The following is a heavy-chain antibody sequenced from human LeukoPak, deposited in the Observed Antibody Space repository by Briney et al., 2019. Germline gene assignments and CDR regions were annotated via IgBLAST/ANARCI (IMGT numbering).Heavy chain of an antibody. CDR3: ARDQGHYYGSGSYYYFDY. CDR2: IKRDGSEK. V-gene: IGHV3-7*01. D-gene: IGHD3-10*01. Sequence: PGRSLRLSCAASGFIFDDYAMHWVRQAPGKGLEWVANIKRDGSEKYYVDSLKGRFTISRDNAKNSLYLQMNSLRAEDTAVYYCARDQGHYYGSGSYYYFDYWGQGTLVTVSS. J-gene: IGHJ4*02. CDR1: GFIFDDYA.